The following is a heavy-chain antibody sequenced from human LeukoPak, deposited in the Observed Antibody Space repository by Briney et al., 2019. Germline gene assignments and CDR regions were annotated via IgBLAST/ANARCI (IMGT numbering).Heavy chain of an antibody. CDR1: GYTFTSYY. CDR2: IHPSGGST. Sequence: GASVKVSCKASGYTFTSYYMHWVRQAPGQGLEWMGIIHPSGGSTSYAQKSQGRVTMTRETSTSTVYMELSSLRSEDTAVYYCAREAGGGSSWGYFDLRGRGTLVTVSS. CDR3: AREAGGGSSWGYFDL. V-gene: IGHV1-46*01. D-gene: IGHD6-13*01. J-gene: IGHJ2*01.